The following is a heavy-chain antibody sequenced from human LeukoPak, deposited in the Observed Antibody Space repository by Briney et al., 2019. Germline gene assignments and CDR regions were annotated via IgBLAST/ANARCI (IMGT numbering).Heavy chain of an antibody. V-gene: IGHV4-59*08. CDR1: GGSIRGYY. Sequence: SETLSLTCTVSGGSIRGYYWTWIRQPPGRGLEWIGYVYDSGSTNYNPSLKSRGTISVDTSKNQFSLKLSSVTAADTAVYYCARRVATRSPYYYGMDVWGQGTTVAVSS. J-gene: IGHJ6*02. CDR3: ARRVATRSPYYYGMDV. CDR2: VYDSGST. D-gene: IGHD5-12*01.